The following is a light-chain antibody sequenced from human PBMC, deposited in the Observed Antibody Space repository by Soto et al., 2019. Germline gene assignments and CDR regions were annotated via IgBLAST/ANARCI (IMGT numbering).Light chain of an antibody. CDR2: GAS. J-gene: IGKJ2*01. CDR3: QQYNYWPPRT. V-gene: IGKV3-15*01. Sequence: EIVMTQSPVTLSVSPGERATLSCRASQSVSNHLAWYQQKPGQAPRLLIYGASTRAIGIPARFSGSGSGTEFTLTISSLQSEDFAVYYCQQYNYWPPRTFGQGTKLEIK. CDR1: QSVSNH.